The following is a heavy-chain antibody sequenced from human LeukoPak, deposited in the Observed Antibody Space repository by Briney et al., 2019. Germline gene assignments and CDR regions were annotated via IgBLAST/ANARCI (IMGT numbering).Heavy chain of an antibody. CDR3: ARALQSGRPAYYYYGMDV. J-gene: IGHJ6*02. CDR2: IYYSGST. V-gene: IGHV4-39*07. D-gene: IGHD1-26*01. CDR1: GGSISSSSYY. Sequence: KPSETLSLTCTVSGGSISSSSYYWGWIRQPPGKGLEWIGSIYYSGSTYYNPSLKSRVTISVDTSKNQFSLKLSSVTAADTAVYYCARALQSGRPAYYYYGMDVWGQGTTVTVSS.